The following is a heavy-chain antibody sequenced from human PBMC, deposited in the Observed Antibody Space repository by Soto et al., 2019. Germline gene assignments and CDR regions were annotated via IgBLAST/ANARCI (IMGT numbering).Heavy chain of an antibody. CDR2: IFYSGST. CDR3: ARHKTTMLTVVSAFDP. D-gene: IGHD3-22*01. CDR1: GDSITRSNFY. J-gene: IGHJ5*02. V-gene: IGHV4-39*02. Sequence: PSETLSLTCTASGDSITRSNFYWGWLRQPPGKGLEWLGSIFYSGSTFYNPALKSRVTFSVDTSKNHFSLKLSSVTAADTAVYYCARHKTTMLTVVSAFDPWGQGTRVTVSS.